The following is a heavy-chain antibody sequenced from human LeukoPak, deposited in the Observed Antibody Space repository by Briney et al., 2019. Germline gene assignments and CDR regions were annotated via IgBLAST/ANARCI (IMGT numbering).Heavy chain of an antibody. CDR3: ATLKGWYGEGCFDY. D-gene: IGHD3-10*01. V-gene: IGHV3-53*01. CDR1: GVTVSTIY. J-gene: IGHJ4*02. CDR2: IYPDGKA. Sequence: PGGSLRLSCAASGVTVSTIYMGWVRQAPGKGLDWVSVIYPDGKAYYAESVKGRFTISRDSSENTLFLQMNSLRAEDTAVCYCATLKGWYGEGCFDYWGQGTLVTVSS.